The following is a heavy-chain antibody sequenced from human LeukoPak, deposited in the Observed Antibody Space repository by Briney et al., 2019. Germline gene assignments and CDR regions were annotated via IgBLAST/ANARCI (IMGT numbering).Heavy chain of an antibody. Sequence: GESLRLSCAASGFTFSNAWKSWVRQPPRKGLDRLGRIKSKTDGGTTDYAAPVKGSFTISRDDLKNTLYLQMNSLKTEDTAVYYCTTADYYDSSGYDYYYYGMDVWGQGTTVTVSS. J-gene: IGHJ6*02. CDR3: TTADYYDSSGYDYYYYGMDV. V-gene: IGHV3-15*01. D-gene: IGHD3-22*01. CDR2: IKSKTDGGTT. CDR1: GFTFSNAW.